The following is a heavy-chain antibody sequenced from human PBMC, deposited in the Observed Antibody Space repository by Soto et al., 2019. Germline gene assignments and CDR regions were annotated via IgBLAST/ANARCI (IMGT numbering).Heavy chain of an antibody. CDR3: ARLIGNSWLDS. J-gene: IGHJ5*01. D-gene: IGHD2-8*01. CDR2: TYYRSKWYN. CDR1: GDSVS. Sequence: QVQLQQSGPGLVKPSQTLSLTCAISGDSVSRIRQSPSRGLEWLGRTYYRSKWYNDYAVSVKGPITINPDTSNNQLSLQLNSVTPDDTAVYYCARLIGNSWLDSWGQGTLVTVSS. V-gene: IGHV6-1*01.